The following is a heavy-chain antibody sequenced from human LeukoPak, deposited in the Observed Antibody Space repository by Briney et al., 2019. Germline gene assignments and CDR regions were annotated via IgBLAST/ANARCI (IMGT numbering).Heavy chain of an antibody. CDR3: ARRFCTGGSCSPDY. CDR1: GYTFTGYY. J-gene: IGHJ4*02. CDR2: INSNNGVS. D-gene: IGHD2-15*01. Sequence: ASVKVSCKASGYTFTGYYIHWVRLAPGQGLAWMGRINSNNGVSNYAQRFQGRVTMTRDTSISTAYMELSGLTSDDTAVYYCARRFCTGGSCSPDYWGQGTLVTVSS. V-gene: IGHV1-2*02.